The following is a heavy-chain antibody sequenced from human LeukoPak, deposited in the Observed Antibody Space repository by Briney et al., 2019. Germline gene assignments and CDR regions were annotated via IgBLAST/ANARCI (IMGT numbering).Heavy chain of an antibody. CDR1: GFTFSSYA. Sequence: QTGGSLRLSCAASGFTFSSYAMSWVRQAPGKGLEWVSAISGSGGSTYYADSVKGRFTISRDNSKNTLYLQVNSLRAEDTAVYYCAKPRLLSKLGTLFDYWGQGTLVTVSS. D-gene: IGHD1-1*01. J-gene: IGHJ4*02. V-gene: IGHV3-23*01. CDR2: ISGSGGST. CDR3: AKPRLLSKLGTLFDY.